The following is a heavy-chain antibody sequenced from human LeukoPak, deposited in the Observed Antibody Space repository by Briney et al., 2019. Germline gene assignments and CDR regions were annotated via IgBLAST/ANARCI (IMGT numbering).Heavy chain of an antibody. CDR3: ARGKAVAGTFSWFDP. Sequence: PGGSLRLSCAASGFTFSVYWMHWVRQAPGRGLVWVSLTNTVGSSTRYADSVKGRFTISRDNAKNTLYLQMNSLRAEDTAVYYCARGKAVAGTFSWFDPWGQGTLVTVSS. CDR2: TNTVGSST. CDR1: GFTFSVYW. J-gene: IGHJ5*02. D-gene: IGHD6-19*01. V-gene: IGHV3-74*01.